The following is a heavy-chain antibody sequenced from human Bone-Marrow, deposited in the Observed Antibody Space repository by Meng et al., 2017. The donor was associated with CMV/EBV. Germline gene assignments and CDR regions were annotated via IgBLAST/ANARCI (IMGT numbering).Heavy chain of an antibody. CDR1: GFTFSSYE. D-gene: IGHD3-16*01. CDR3: ARGAGYVVDP. CDR2: ISVGGSTI. Sequence: LSLTCAASGFTFSSYEMNWVRQAPGKGLEWVSYISVGGSTIYYTDSVKGRFTISRDNAKNSLYLQMNSLRAEDTAVYYCARGAGYVVDPWGQGTLVTVSS. J-gene: IGHJ5*02. V-gene: IGHV3-48*03.